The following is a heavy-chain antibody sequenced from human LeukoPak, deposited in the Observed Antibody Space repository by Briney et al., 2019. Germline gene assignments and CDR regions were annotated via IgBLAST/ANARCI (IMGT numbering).Heavy chain of an antibody. Sequence: SMKVSCKASGGTFSSYAISWVRQAPGQGLEWMGGIIPIFGTANYAQKFQGRVTITADESTSTAYMELSSLRSEDTAVYYCAKVIGGHPSYYYYMDVWGKGTTVTVSS. CDR3: AKVIGGHPSYYYYMDV. CDR2: IIPIFGTA. CDR1: GGTFSSYA. V-gene: IGHV1-69*13. J-gene: IGHJ6*03. D-gene: IGHD3-22*01.